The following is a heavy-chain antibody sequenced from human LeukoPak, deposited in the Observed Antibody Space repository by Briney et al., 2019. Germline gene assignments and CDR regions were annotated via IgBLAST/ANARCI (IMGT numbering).Heavy chain of an antibody. CDR3: ARDGGSYYFDY. V-gene: IGHV4-39*07. D-gene: IGHD1-26*01. CDR1: GGSISSSTSY. CDR2: IYYSGST. J-gene: IGHJ4*02. Sequence: SETLSLTCIVSGGSISSSTSYWGWIRQSPGKGLEWIGSIYYSGSTYYNPSLKRRVTVSVDTSKNQFSLKLSSVTAADTAVYYCARDGGSYYFDYWGQGTLVTVSS.